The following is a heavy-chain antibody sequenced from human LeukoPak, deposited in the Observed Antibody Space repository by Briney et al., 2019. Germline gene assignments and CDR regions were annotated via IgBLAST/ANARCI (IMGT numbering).Heavy chain of an antibody. D-gene: IGHD2-2*01. V-gene: IGHV3-23*01. Sequence: GGSLRLSCAAPGFTFSSYAMSWVRQAPGKGLEWVSAISDSGGSTYYADSVKGRFTISRDNSKNTVYLQMNSLRAEDTAVYYCAKDRRGCSSTSCYYQFDYWGQGTLATVSS. CDR3: AKDRRGCSSTSCYYQFDY. CDR1: GFTFSSYA. J-gene: IGHJ4*02. CDR2: ISDSGGST.